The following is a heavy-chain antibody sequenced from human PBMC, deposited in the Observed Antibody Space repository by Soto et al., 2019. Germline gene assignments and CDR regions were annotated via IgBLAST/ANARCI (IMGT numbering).Heavy chain of an antibody. CDR3: AKDKGAVAGAVYFDY. J-gene: IGHJ4*02. D-gene: IGHD6-19*01. Sequence: EVQLVESGGGLVQPGKSLRLSCVASGFTFDDYAMHCVRQFPGNGLEWVSGISWNGGTIGYADSVKGRFTISRDNAKNILYLQMNSLRTEDTAFYYCAKDKGAVAGAVYFDYWGQGTLVSVSS. V-gene: IGHV3-9*01. CDR2: ISWNGGTI. CDR1: GFTFDDYA.